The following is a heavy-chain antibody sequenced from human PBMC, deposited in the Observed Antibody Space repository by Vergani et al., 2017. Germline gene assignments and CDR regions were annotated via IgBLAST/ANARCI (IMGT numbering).Heavy chain of an antibody. Sequence: EVQLLESGGGLVQPGGSLRLSCAASGFTFSSSAMSWVRQAPGKGLEWVSAISGSGGSTYYADSVKGRFTISRDNSKNTLYLQMNSLRAEDTAVYYCAKKGGQYQLLPSGYFDYWGQGTLVTVSS. D-gene: IGHD2-2*01. V-gene: IGHV3-23*01. CDR2: ISGSGGST. J-gene: IGHJ4*02. CDR1: GFTFSSSA. CDR3: AKKGGQYQLLPSGYFDY.